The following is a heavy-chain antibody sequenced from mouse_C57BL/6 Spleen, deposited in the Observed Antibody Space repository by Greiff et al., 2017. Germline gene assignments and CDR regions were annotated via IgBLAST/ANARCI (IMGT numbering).Heavy chain of an antibody. CDR2: INPNNGGT. D-gene: IGHD1-1*01. CDR3: ALITTG. CDR1: GYTFTDYY. J-gene: IGHJ1*03. Sequence: EVQLQQSGPELVKPGASVKISCKASGYTFTDYYMYWVKQSHGKSLEWIGDINPNNGGTSYNQKFKGKATLSVDKSSSTAYMELRSLTSEDSAVYYCALITTGWGTGTSVTVSS. V-gene: IGHV1-26*01.